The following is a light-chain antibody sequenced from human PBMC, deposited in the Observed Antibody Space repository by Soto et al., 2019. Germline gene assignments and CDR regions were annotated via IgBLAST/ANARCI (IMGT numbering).Light chain of an antibody. J-gene: IGLJ1*01. Sequence: QSALAQPASVSGSPGQSITISCTGTSSDVGGYNYVSWYQQHPGKAPKLMIYEVSNRPSRVSNRFSGSKSGNTASLTISGLQDEDEADYYCSSYTRSSDSYVLGTEIKVTVL. CDR1: SSDVGGYNY. V-gene: IGLV2-14*01. CDR2: EVS. CDR3: SSYTRSSDSYV.